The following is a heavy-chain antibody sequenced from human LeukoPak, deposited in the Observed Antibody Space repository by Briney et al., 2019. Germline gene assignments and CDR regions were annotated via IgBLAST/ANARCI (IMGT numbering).Heavy chain of an antibody. V-gene: IGHV3-30-3*01. D-gene: IGHD3-3*01. CDR1: GFTFSNYA. CDR3: ARDAYYDFWSGYYLSTTPPGGPFDY. Sequence: QSGGSLRLSCAASGFTFSNYAMHWVRQAPGKGLEWVAVISYDGSNKYYADSVKGRFTISRDTSKNTLYLQMSRLRAEDTAVYYFARDAYYDFWSGYYLSTTPPGGPFDYWGQGTLVTVSS. J-gene: IGHJ4*02. CDR2: ISYDGSNK.